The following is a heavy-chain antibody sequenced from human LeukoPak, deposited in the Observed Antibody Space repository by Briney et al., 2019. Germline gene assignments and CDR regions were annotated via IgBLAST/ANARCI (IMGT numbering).Heavy chain of an antibody. V-gene: IGHV3-7*03. CDR1: GFTLSSYW. Sequence: GSLRLSCVASGFTLSSYWMTWVRQAPGKGLEWVANINEDGSEKYYVDSVKGRFTISRDNAKNSLFLQVNSLRAEDTAVYYCARDFRTRFDAYDIWGQGTMVIVSS. CDR2: INEDGSEK. J-gene: IGHJ3*02. D-gene: IGHD3-10*01. CDR3: ARDFRTRFDAYDI.